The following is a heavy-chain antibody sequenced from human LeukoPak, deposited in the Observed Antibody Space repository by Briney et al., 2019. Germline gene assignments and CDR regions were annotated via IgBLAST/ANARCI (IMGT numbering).Heavy chain of an antibody. Sequence: ASVKVSCKASGYTFTSYGISWVRQAPGQGLEWMGWISAYNGNTNYAQKLQGRVTMTTDTATSKAYMELRRLRSDDTAVYYCARDVVVVASGMDVWGQGTTVTVSS. CDR2: ISAYNGNT. D-gene: IGHD2-15*01. V-gene: IGHV1-18*01. CDR3: ARDVVVVASGMDV. J-gene: IGHJ6*02. CDR1: GYTFTSYG.